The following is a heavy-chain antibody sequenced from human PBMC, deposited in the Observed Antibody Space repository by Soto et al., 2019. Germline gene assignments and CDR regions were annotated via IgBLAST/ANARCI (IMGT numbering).Heavy chain of an antibody. CDR2: IKQDENGK. CDR3: ATPDGPAAAGLVLDF. CDR1: GFTFSSRW. Sequence: EVQLVESGGGLVQPGGSLRLSCEASGFTFSSRWMTWVRQGPGKGLEWVANIKQDENGKDYVDSVKGRFTISRDNAKNSLYLQMTSLRAEDTAVYYCATPDGPAAAGLVLDFWGQGTLVTVSS. J-gene: IGHJ4*02. V-gene: IGHV3-7*02. D-gene: IGHD6-13*01.